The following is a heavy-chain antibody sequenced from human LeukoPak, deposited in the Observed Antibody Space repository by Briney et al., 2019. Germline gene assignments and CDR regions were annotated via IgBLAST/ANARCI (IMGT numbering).Heavy chain of an antibody. J-gene: IGHJ5*02. CDR1: GGSISTHY. D-gene: IGHD6-25*01. Sequence: PSETLSLTCIVSGGSISTHYWNWIRQPPGEGLERIGYMRYDGSTNYNPSLKSRVIISMDTSKNQLSLKLTSVTAADTAVYYCARGGEYSSEYNWFDPWGQGTLVTVSS. V-gene: IGHV4-59*11. CDR2: MRYDGST. CDR3: ARGGEYSSEYNWFDP.